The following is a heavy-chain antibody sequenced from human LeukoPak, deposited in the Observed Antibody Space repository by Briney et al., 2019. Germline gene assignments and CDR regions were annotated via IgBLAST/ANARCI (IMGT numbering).Heavy chain of an antibody. J-gene: IGHJ4*02. V-gene: IGHV3-30*18. CDR2: ISYDGSNK. CDR3: AKRLEPSAYYDFWSGYYFDY. CDR1: GFTFSSYG. Sequence: PGGSLRLSCAASGFTFSSYGIHWVRQAPGKGLEWVAVISYDGSNKYYADSVKGRFTISRDNSKNTLYLQMNSLRAEDTAVYYCAKRLEPSAYYDFWSGYYFDYWGQGTLVTVSS. D-gene: IGHD3-3*01.